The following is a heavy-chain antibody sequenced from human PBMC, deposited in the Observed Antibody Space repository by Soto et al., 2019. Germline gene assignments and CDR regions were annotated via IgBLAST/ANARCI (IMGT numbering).Heavy chain of an antibody. CDR1: GFTFSSDW. Sequence: PGGSLRLSCAASGFTFSSDWMHWVRQAPGKGLVWVSRINTDGSGTTYADSVKGRFTISRDNAKNMVYLQMNSRRAEDTAVYYCARDTDFYRADYWGQGTRVTVSS. D-gene: IGHD2-21*02. CDR3: ARDTDFYRADY. V-gene: IGHV3-74*01. CDR2: INTDGSGT. J-gene: IGHJ4*02.